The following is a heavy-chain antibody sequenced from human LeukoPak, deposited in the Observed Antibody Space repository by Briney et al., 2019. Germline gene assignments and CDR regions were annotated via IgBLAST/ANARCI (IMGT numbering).Heavy chain of an antibody. CDR1: GYTFTGYY. Sequence: ASVKVSCKASGYTFTGYYMHWVRQAPGQGLEWMGWINPNSGGTNYAQKFQGRVTMTRDTSISTAYMELSRLRSDDTAVYHCARLHCSSTSCYEVGWFDPWGQGTLVTVSS. V-gene: IGHV1-2*02. J-gene: IGHJ5*02. CDR3: ARLHCSSTSCYEVGWFDP. D-gene: IGHD2-2*01. CDR2: INPNSGGT.